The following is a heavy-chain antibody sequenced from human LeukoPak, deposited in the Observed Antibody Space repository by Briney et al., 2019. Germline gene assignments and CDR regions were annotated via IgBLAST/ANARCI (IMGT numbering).Heavy chain of an antibody. Sequence: PGRSLRLSCAASGSTFSSYGMHWVRQAPGKGLEWVAVIWYDGSNKYYADSVKGRFTISRDNSKNTLYLQMNSLRAEDTAVYYCASAPEIVGSSTSPFMDVWGQGTTVTVSS. CDR2: IWYDGSNK. V-gene: IGHV3-33*01. J-gene: IGHJ6*02. D-gene: IGHD2-2*01. CDR1: GSTFSSYG. CDR3: ASAPEIVGSSTSPFMDV.